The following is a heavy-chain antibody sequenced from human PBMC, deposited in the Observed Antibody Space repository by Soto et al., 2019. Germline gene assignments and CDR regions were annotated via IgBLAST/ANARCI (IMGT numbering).Heavy chain of an antibody. Sequence: XETLSLTCTVSGASISGFYWSWIRKSSGKGLEWIGRIYATGTTDYNPSLKSRVMMSVDTSKKQFSLKLRSVTAADAAVYYCVRDGTKTLRDWFDPRGQGISVTVSS. V-gene: IGHV4-4*07. J-gene: IGHJ5*02. CDR2: IYATGTT. D-gene: IGHD1-1*01. CDR3: VRDGTKTLRDWFDP. CDR1: GASISGFY.